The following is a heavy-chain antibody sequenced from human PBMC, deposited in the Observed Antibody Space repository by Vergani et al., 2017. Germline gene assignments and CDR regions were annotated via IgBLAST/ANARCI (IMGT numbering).Heavy chain of an antibody. CDR3: ARSYDSSGYYPNYGMDV. J-gene: IGHJ6*02. CDR1: GFTFSSYG. Sequence: VQLVESGGGVVQPGRSLRLSCAASGFTFSSYGMHWVRQAPGKGLEYVSAISSNGGSTYYADSVKGRFTISRDNSKNTLYLQMGSLRAEDMAVYYCARSYDSSGYYPNYGMDVWGQGTTVTVSS. D-gene: IGHD3-22*01. V-gene: IGHV3-64*07. CDR2: ISSNGGST.